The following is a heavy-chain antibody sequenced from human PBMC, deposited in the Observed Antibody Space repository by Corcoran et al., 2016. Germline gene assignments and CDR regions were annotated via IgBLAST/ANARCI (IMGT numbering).Heavy chain of an antibody. Sequence: QVQLVQSGAEVKKPGASVKVSCKASGYTFTSYYMHWVRQAPGQGLEWMGIINPSGGSTSYAQKFQGRVTMTRDTSTSTVYMELSSLGSEDTAVYYCARDRYSSGWYMGDYYYYGMDVWGQGTTVTVSS. CDR2: INPSGGST. J-gene: IGHJ6*02. CDR1: GYTFTSYY. CDR3: ARDRYSSGWYMGDYYYYGMDV. V-gene: IGHV1-46*01. D-gene: IGHD6-19*01.